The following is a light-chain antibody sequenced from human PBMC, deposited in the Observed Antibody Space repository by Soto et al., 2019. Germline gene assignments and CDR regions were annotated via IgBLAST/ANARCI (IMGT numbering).Light chain of an antibody. CDR3: QQYGSSPRT. CDR1: QSVGSN. Sequence: EIVMTQSPVTLSVSPGERGTLSCRASQSVGSNLAWYQQRCGQPPRLLVFGASTRATGIPARFSGSGSGTEFTLTISRLEPEDFAVYYCQQYGSSPRTFGQGTKVEIK. CDR2: GAS. J-gene: IGKJ1*01. V-gene: IGKV3-15*01.